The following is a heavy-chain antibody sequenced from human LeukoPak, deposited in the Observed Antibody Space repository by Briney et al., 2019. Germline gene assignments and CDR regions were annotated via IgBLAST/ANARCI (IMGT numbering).Heavy chain of an antibody. CDR2: IFYNGSP. Sequence: SETLSLTCTVSGASISAYYWSWIRQPPGKGLEWIGYIFYNGSPNYNPSLMSRVTISVDTSKNQFSLKLSSVTAADTAVYYCARGRAAANWFDPWGQGTLVTVSS. J-gene: IGHJ5*02. D-gene: IGHD6-25*01. CDR1: GASISAYY. V-gene: IGHV4-59*01. CDR3: ARGRAAANWFDP.